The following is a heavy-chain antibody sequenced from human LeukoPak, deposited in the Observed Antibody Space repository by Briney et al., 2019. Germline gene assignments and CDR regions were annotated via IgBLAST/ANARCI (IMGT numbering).Heavy chain of an antibody. Sequence: GGSLRLSCAASGFTFSSYGMHWVRQAPGKGQEWVAVIWYDGSNKYYADSVKGRFTISRDNSKNTLYLQLNSLRAEDTAVYYCAKDLMTYMITFGPQGYWGQGTLVTVSS. CDR3: AKDLMTYMITFGPQGY. D-gene: IGHD3-16*01. CDR2: IWYDGSNK. CDR1: GFTFSSYG. V-gene: IGHV3-33*06. J-gene: IGHJ4*02.